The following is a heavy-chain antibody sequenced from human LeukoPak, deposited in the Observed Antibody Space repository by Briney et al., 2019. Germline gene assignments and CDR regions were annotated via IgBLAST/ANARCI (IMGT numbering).Heavy chain of an antibody. Sequence: GGSLRLSCAASGFTFTSYAMSWVRQAPGKGLEWVSAMSETGDHTYYPDSVKGRFTISRDNSMNTVYLQMNSLRAEDTAVYYCARGGGDGYNPLGYFQHWGQGTLVTVSS. V-gene: IGHV3-23*01. CDR2: MSETGDHT. J-gene: IGHJ1*01. D-gene: IGHD5-24*01. CDR1: GFTFTSYA. CDR3: ARGGGDGYNPLGYFQH.